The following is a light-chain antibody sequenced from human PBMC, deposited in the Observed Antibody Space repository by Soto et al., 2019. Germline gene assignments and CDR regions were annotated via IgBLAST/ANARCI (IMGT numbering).Light chain of an antibody. CDR2: DVR. Sequence: QSAVTQPASVSGSPGQSITISCTGTSSDVGGYNYVSWYQQHPDKAPKLLIFDVRSRPSGISNRFSGSKSGNTASLTISGHQAADGADYYCSSYTTSGALVFGGGTQLTVL. CDR3: SSYTTSGALV. CDR1: SSDVGGYNY. J-gene: IGLJ3*02. V-gene: IGLV2-14*03.